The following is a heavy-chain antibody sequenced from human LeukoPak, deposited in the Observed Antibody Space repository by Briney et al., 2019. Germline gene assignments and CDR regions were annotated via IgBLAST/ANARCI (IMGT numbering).Heavy chain of an antibody. J-gene: IGHJ5*02. CDR2: IYHSGST. V-gene: IGHV4-30-2*01. CDR1: GGSISSGGYS. CDR3: ARAICSGTSCANWFDP. Sequence: SETLSLTCAVSGGSISSGGYSWSWIRQPPGKGLEWIGYIYHSGSTYYNPSLKSRVTISVDRSKNQFSLKLSSVTAADTAVYHCARAICSGTSCANWFDPWGQGTLVTVSS. D-gene: IGHD2-2*01.